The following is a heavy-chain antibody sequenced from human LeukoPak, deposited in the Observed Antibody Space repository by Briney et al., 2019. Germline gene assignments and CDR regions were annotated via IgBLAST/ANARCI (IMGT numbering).Heavy chain of an antibody. Sequence: SETLSLTCAVYGGSFSGYYWSWIRQPAGKGLEWIGEINHSGSTNYNPSLKSRVTISVDTSKNQFSLKLSSVTAADTAVYYCAREVTAMDPGSDYWGQGTLVTVSS. CDR3: AREVTAMDPGSDY. CDR2: INHSGST. J-gene: IGHJ4*02. CDR1: GGSFSGYY. V-gene: IGHV4-34*01. D-gene: IGHD5-18*01.